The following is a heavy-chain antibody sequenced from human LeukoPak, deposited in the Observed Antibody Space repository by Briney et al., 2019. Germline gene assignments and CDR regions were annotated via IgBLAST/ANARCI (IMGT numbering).Heavy chain of an antibody. CDR1: GGSISSYY. Sequence: SETLSLTCTVSGGSISSYYWSWIRQPAGKGLEWIGRIYTSGSTNYNPSLKSRVTMSVDPSKNQFSLKLSSVTAADTAVYYCARVGEYCSSTSCYGYYYGMDVWGQGTTVTVSS. CDR2: IYTSGST. CDR3: ARVGEYCSSTSCYGYYYGMDV. J-gene: IGHJ6*02. V-gene: IGHV4-4*07. D-gene: IGHD2-2*01.